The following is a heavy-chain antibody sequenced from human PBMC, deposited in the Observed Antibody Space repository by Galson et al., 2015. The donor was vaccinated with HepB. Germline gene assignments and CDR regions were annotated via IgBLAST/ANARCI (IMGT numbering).Heavy chain of an antibody. CDR2: IKQDGSEK. D-gene: IGHD5-12*01. CDR1: GFTFSSYW. CDR3: ARDSTYDSYWYFDL. V-gene: IGHV3-7*03. J-gene: IGHJ2*01. Sequence: SLRLSCAASGFTFSSYWMSWVRQAPGKGLEWVANIKQDGSEKYYVDSVKGRFTISRDNAKNSLYLQMNSLRAEDTAVYYCARDSTYDSYWYFDLWGRGTPVTVSS.